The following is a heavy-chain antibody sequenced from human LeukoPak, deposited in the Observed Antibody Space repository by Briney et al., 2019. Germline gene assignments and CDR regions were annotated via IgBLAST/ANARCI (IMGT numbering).Heavy chain of an antibody. Sequence: GGSLRLSCAASGFTFSIYVMNWVRRAPGKGLEWVSVISGSGGSTYYADSVKGRFTISRDNSKNTLYLQMNRLRAEDTDVYYCARGSGPTLTTVGYWGQGTLVTVSS. CDR1: GFTFSIYV. V-gene: IGHV3-23*01. CDR2: ISGSGGST. J-gene: IGHJ4*02. CDR3: ARGSGPTLTTVGY. D-gene: IGHD4-17*01.